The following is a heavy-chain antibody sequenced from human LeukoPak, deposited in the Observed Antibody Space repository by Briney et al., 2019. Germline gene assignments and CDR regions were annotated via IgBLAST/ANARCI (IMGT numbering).Heavy chain of an antibody. D-gene: IGHD1-26*01. Sequence: PSETLSLTCTVSGGSISSSSYYWGWIRQPPGKGLEWIGSIYYSGSTYYNPSLKSRVTISVGTSKNQFSLKLSSVTAADTAVYYCARVEGATKAGVYYFDYWGQGTLVTVSS. CDR1: GGSISSSSYY. V-gene: IGHV4-39*07. CDR3: ARVEGATKAGVYYFDY. J-gene: IGHJ4*02. CDR2: IYYSGST.